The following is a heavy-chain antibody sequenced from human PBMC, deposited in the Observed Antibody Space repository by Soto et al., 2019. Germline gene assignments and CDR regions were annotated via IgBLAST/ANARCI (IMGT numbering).Heavy chain of an antibody. CDR2: IYYSGST. D-gene: IGHD6-13*01. J-gene: IGHJ6*02. V-gene: IGHV4-61*01. CDR3: ARDYSSSFNYYYGMDV. Sequence: SETLSLTCTVSGGSVSSGSYYWSWIRQPPGKGLEWIGYIYYSGSTNYNPSLKSRVIISVDTSKNQFSLKLSSVTAADTAVYYCARDYSSSFNYYYGMDVWGQGTTVTVSS. CDR1: GGSVSSGSYY.